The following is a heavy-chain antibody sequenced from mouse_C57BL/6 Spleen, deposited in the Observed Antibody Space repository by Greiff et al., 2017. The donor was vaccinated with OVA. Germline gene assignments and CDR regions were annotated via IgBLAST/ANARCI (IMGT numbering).Heavy chain of an antibody. J-gene: IGHJ1*03. V-gene: IGHV1-55*01. CDR3: ARSDYYGSSYGWYFDV. Sequence: QVQLKQSGAELVKPGASVKMSCKASGYTFTSYWITWVKQRPGQGLEWIGDIYPGSGSTNYNEKFKSKATLTVDTSSSTAYMQLSSLTSEDSAVYYCARSDYYGSSYGWYFDVWGTGTTVTVSS. CDR1: GYTFTSYW. CDR2: IYPGSGST. D-gene: IGHD1-1*01.